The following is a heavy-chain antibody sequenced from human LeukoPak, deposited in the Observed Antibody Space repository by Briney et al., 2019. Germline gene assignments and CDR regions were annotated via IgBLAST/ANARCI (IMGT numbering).Heavy chain of an antibody. CDR1: GFTFSSHE. D-gene: IGHD4-17*01. CDR3: ARNRGDPSYFDY. V-gene: IGHV3-23*01. Sequence: GGSLRLSCAASGFTFSSHEMNWARQAPGKGLEWVSAISGSGASTSYADSVRGRFTISRDNSKNTLYLQMNSLRAEDTAVYYCARNRGDPSYFDYWGQGTLVTVSS. J-gene: IGHJ4*02. CDR2: ISGSGAST.